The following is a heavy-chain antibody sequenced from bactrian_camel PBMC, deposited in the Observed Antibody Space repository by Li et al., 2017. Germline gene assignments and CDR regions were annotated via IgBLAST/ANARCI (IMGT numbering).Heavy chain of an antibody. CDR3: AEGRGSRGEHCYSLNY. CDR1: GYTLPMN. Sequence: HVQLVESGGGSVQAGGSLRLSCVASGYTLPMNMGWFRRLPGQERKGVAAIAGDGRTDYADSVKGRFTISRDSAKNTVYLQMSNLQPEDTATYYCAEGRGSRGEHCYSLNYWGQGTQVTVS. J-gene: IGHJ4*01. D-gene: IGHD6*01. V-gene: IGHV3S53*01. CDR2: IAGDGRT.